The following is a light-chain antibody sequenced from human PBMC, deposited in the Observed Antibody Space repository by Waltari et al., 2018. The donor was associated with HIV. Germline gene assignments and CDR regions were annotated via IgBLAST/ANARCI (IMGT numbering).Light chain of an antibody. CDR2: NDG. J-gene: IGLJ2*01. CDR3: QVWQTSAHVV. Sequence: SYVLTQPPSVSVAPGQTATITWEGDKIGLKSVHWYRQKPGQAPVLVVQNDGDRPSCIPDRLLGCFSATTATLTINRVEAADEADYFCQVWQTSAHVVFGGGPKLTVL. CDR1: KIGLKS. V-gene: IGLV3-21*02.